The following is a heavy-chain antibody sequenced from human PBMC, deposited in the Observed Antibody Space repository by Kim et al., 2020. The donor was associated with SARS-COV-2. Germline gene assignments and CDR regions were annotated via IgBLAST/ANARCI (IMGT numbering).Heavy chain of an antibody. CDR1: GFTFSSYA. CDR3: AKEPPPNYYDSSALREDY. Sequence: GGSLRLSCAASGFTFSSYAMSWVRQAPGKGLEWVSAISGSGGSTYYADSVKGRFTISRDNSKNTLYLQMNSLRAEDTAVYYCAKEPPPNYYDSSALREDYWGQGTLVTVSS. CDR2: ISGSGGST. D-gene: IGHD3-22*01. V-gene: IGHV3-23*01. J-gene: IGHJ4*02.